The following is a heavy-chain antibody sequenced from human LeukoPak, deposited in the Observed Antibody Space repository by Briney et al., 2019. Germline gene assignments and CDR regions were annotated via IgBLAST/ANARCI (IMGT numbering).Heavy chain of an antibody. J-gene: IGHJ4*02. Sequence: SETLSLTCTVSGGPISSYYWSLIRQPPGKGLEWIGYIYYSGSTNYNPSLKSRVTISVDTSKNQFSLKLSSVTAADTAVYYCAREDCSSTSCLIDYWGQGTLVTVSS. CDR1: GGPISSYY. CDR3: AREDCSSTSCLIDY. D-gene: IGHD2-2*01. V-gene: IGHV4-59*01. CDR2: IYYSGST.